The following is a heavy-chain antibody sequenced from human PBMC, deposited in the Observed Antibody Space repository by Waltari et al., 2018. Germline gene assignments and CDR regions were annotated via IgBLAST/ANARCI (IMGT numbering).Heavy chain of an antibody. Sequence: EVQLVQSGAEVKKPGESLKISCKGSGYSFTSYWIGWVRQMPGKGLVWSGSLYPGDSDPRSCPSFQCQVTISADKSISTAYLQWSSLKASDTAMYYCARHLNRWLQFYEYAFDIWGQGTMVTVSS. V-gene: IGHV5-51*01. D-gene: IGHD5-12*01. CDR2: LYPGDSDP. CDR3: ARHLNRWLQFYEYAFDI. CDR1: GYSFTSYW. J-gene: IGHJ3*02.